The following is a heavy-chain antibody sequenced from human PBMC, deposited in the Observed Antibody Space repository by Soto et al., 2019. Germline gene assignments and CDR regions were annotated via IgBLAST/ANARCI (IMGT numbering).Heavy chain of an antibody. J-gene: IGHJ4*02. CDR2: TRNKANSYTT. CDR1: GFTFSDHY. D-gene: IGHD1-26*01. V-gene: IGHV3-72*01. Sequence: EVQLVESGGGLVQPGGSLRLSCAASGFTFSDHYMDWVRQAPGKGLEWVGRTRNKANSYTTQYAASVKGRFTISRDDSKNSLYLQMNSLKTADTAVYYCARGGSGSYLFFDYWGQGTLVTVSS. CDR3: ARGGSGSYLFFDY.